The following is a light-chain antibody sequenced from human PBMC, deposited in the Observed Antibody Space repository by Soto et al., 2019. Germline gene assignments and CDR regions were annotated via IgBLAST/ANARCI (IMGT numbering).Light chain of an antibody. CDR3: SSYTISRTYV. Sequence: QSVLTQPASVSGSPGQSITISCTGTSSDVGSYNYVSWYQQHPGKAPKLMIYEVRNRPSGVSDRFSGSKSGKTASLTIFGLQAEDEADYYCSSYTISRTYVLGTGTKV. CDR2: EVR. V-gene: IGLV2-14*01. CDR1: SSDVGSYNY. J-gene: IGLJ1*01.